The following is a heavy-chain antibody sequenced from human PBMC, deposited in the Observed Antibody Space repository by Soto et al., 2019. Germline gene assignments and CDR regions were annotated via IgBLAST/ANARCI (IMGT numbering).Heavy chain of an antibody. D-gene: IGHD3-10*02. CDR1: GGSISSSNW. Sequence: QVQLQESGPGLVKPSGTLSLTCAVPGGSISSSNWWSWVRQPPGKGLEWIGEIYHSGSTNYNPSLKSLGTISVDKSKNQFTLKLSSVTAADTAVYYCASVRGWDYYAMDVWGQGTTVTVYS. CDR3: ASVRGWDYYAMDV. J-gene: IGHJ6*02. V-gene: IGHV4-4*02. CDR2: IYHSGST.